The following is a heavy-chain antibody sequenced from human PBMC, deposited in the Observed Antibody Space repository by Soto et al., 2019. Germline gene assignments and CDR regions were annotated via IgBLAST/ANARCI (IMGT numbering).Heavy chain of an antibody. Sequence: GESLKISCKGSGYSFSSYWIGWVRQMPGKGLEWMGIIYPGDSDTRYSPSFQGQVTISADKSISTAYLQWSSLKASDTAMYYCARAPPAGSYSYYYYGMDVWGQGTTVTVS. J-gene: IGHJ6*02. CDR1: GYSFSSYW. D-gene: IGHD1-26*01. V-gene: IGHV5-51*01. CDR3: ARAPPAGSYSYYYYGMDV. CDR2: IYPGDSDT.